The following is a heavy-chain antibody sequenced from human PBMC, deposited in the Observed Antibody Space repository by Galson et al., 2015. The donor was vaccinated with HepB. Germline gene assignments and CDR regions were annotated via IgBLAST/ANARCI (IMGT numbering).Heavy chain of an antibody. CDR3: ARGNGWYYF. D-gene: IGHD6-19*01. V-gene: IGHV4-59*01. CDR2: IYYTGGI. Sequence: SETLSLTCTVSGDSMSNNYWSWIRQPPGRGLEWIGYIYYTGGINYNPSLKSRVTISVDTSKNQFSLKLSYVTAADTAVYYCARGNGWYYFWGQGTLVTVSS. J-gene: IGHJ4*02. CDR1: GDSMSNNY.